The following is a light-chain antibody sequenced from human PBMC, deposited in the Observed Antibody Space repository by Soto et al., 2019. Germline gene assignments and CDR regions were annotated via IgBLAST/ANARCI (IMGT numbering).Light chain of an antibody. CDR1: QSVSSN. CDR2: GAS. Sequence: EIVMTQSPATLSVSPGERATLSCRASQSVSSNLAWYQHKHGQAPRLLIYGASTRATGIPARFSGSGSGTEFTLTISSLQSEDFAVYYCQQSNNWPRTFGQGTKVEIK. V-gene: IGKV3-15*01. CDR3: QQSNNWPRT. J-gene: IGKJ1*01.